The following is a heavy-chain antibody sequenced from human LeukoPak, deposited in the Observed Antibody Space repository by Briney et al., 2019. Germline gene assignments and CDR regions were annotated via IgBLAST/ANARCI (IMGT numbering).Heavy chain of an antibody. V-gene: IGHV1-18*04. CDR1: GYTFTGYY. J-gene: IGHJ6*02. Sequence: ASVKVSCKASGYTFTGYYMHWVRQAPGQGLEWMGWISAYNGNTNYAQKLQGRVTMTTDTSTSTAYMELRSLRSDDTAVYYCARRGPKISPNVVVPAAINYYYYYGMDVWGQGTAVTVSS. CDR2: ISAYNGNT. D-gene: IGHD2-2*02. CDR3: ARRGPKISPNVVVPAAINYYYYYGMDV.